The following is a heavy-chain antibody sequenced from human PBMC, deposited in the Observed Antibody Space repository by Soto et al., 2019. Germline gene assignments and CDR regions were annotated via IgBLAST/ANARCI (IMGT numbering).Heavy chain of an antibody. D-gene: IGHD3-22*01. CDR1: GGSISSYY. J-gene: IGHJ6*02. CDR2: IYYSGST. V-gene: IGHV4-59*01. CDR3: ARERRYYDSSGYLGLYYYYYYGMDV. Sequence: SETLSLTCTASGGSISSYYWSWIRQPPGKGLEWIGYIYYSGSTNYNPSLKSRVTISVDTSKNQFSLKLSSVTAADTAVYYCARERRYYDSSGYLGLYYYYYYGMDVWGQGTTVTVSS.